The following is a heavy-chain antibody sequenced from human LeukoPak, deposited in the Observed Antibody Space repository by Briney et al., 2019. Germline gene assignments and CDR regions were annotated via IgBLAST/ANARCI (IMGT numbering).Heavy chain of an antibody. D-gene: IGHD1-26*01. CDR1: GFTFSSYS. Sequence: GGSLRLSCAASGFTFSSYSMNWVRQAPGKGLEWVSSISSSSSYIYYGDSVKGLFTISRDNAKNSLYLQMNSLRAEDTAVYYCARRGSYFDYWGQGTLVTVSS. CDR2: ISSSSSYI. CDR3: ARRGSYFDY. V-gene: IGHV3-21*01. J-gene: IGHJ4*02.